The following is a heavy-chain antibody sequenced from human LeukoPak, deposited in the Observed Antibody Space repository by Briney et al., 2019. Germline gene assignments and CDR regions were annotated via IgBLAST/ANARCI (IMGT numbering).Heavy chain of an antibody. D-gene: IGHD1-26*01. CDR3: AREHQVAATPFDY. CDR2: IYSGAGT. Sequence: GGSLRLSCAASGFTVSSNYMSWVRQAPGKGLGWVSIIYSGAGTYYADSVKCRFTISRDNSKNTLYLQMNSLRAEDTGVYFCAREHQVAATPFDYWGQGTLVTVSS. CDR1: GFTVSSNY. V-gene: IGHV3-66*02. J-gene: IGHJ4*02.